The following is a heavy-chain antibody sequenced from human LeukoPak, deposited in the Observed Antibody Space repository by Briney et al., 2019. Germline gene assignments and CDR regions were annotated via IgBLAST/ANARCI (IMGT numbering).Heavy chain of an antibody. CDR2: INPNSGGT. V-gene: IGHV1-2*02. Sequence: ASVKVSCKASGYTFTGYYMHWVRQAPGQGLEWMGWINPNSGGTNYAQKFQGRVTMTRDTSISTAYMELSRLRSDDTAVYYCARVEVIGYDSSGYYFWGQGTLVTVSS. CDR3: ARVEVIGYDSSGYYF. D-gene: IGHD3-22*01. J-gene: IGHJ4*02. CDR1: GYTFTGYY.